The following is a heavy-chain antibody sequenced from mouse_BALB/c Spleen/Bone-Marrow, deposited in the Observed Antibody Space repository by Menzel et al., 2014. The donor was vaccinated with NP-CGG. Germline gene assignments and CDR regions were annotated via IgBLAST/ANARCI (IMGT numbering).Heavy chain of an antibody. CDR1: GFTLSSYG. V-gene: IGHV5-9-2*01. J-gene: IGHJ3*01. CDR2: ISGGGSDT. CDR3: ASITTVTY. Sequence: EVMLVESGGGLVKPGGSLKLSCAASGFTLSSYGMSWVRQTPEKRLEWAATISGGGSDTYYLDSVKGRFTISRDNAKNNLYLQMSSLRSEDTALYYCASITTVTYWGQGTLVTVSA. D-gene: IGHD1-1*01.